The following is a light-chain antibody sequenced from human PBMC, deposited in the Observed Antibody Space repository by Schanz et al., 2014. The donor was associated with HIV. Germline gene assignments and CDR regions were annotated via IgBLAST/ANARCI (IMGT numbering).Light chain of an antibody. Sequence: QSVLTQPPSVSAAPGQRVTISCTGSRSNIGAGYDVHWYQHLPGTAPKLLIYGSTNRPSGVPDRFSGSKSGTAASLAISGLQAEDEADYYCLSYDRSLSGPYVFGGGTKLTVL. V-gene: IGLV1-40*01. J-gene: IGLJ1*01. CDR2: GST. CDR1: RSNIGAGYD. CDR3: LSYDRSLSGPYV.